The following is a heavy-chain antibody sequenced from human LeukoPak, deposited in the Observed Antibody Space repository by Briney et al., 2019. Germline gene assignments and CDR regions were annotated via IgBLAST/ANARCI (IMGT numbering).Heavy chain of an antibody. CDR1: GYTFTGYY. CDR3: ARYSYDSSGY. J-gene: IGHJ4*02. CDR2: INPNSGGT. D-gene: IGHD3-22*01. V-gene: IGHV1-2*02. Sequence: ASVKVSCKASGYTFTGYYMHWVRQAPGQGLEWMGWINPNSGGTNYAQKFQGRVTMTRNTSISTAYMELSSLRSEDTAVYYCARYSYDSSGYWGQGTLVTVSS.